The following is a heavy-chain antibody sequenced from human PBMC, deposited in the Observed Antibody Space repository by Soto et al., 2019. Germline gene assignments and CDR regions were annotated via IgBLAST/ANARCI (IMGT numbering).Heavy chain of an antibody. D-gene: IGHD1-7*01. CDR2: IIPIFGTA. Sequence: SVKVSCKASGGTFSSYAISWVRQAPGQGLEWMGGIIPIFGTANYAQKFQGRVTITADKSTSTAYMELSSLRSEDTAVYYCARGTTPYYYYYGMDVWGQGTTVTVSS. J-gene: IGHJ6*02. CDR3: ARGTTPYYYYYGMDV. V-gene: IGHV1-69*06. CDR1: GGTFSSYA.